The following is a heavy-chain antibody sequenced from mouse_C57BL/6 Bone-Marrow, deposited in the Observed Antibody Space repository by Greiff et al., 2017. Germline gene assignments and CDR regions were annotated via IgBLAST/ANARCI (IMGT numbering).Heavy chain of an antibody. CDR3: ARSYGSGYAMDY. CDR1: GYAFSSSW. Sequence: QVQLQQSGPELVKPGASVKISCKASGYAFSSSWMNWVKQRPGKGLEWIGRIYPGDGDTNYNGKFKGKATLTADNSSSTAYMQLSSLTSEDSAVYFGARSYGSGYAMDYWGQGTSVTVSS. J-gene: IGHJ4*01. D-gene: IGHD1-1*01. V-gene: IGHV1-82*01. CDR2: IYPGDGDT.